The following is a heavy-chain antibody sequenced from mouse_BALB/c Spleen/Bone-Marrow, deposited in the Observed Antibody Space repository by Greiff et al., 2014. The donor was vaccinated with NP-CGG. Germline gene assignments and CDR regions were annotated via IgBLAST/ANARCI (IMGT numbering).Heavy chain of an antibody. D-gene: IGHD3-3*01. CDR2: ISDGGSYT. Sequence: EVQVVKSGGGLVKPGGSLKLSCAASGFTFSDYYMYWVRQTPEKRLEWVATISDGGSYTYYPDSVKGRFTISRDNAKNNLYLQMSSLKSEDTAMYYCGRAWFAYWGQGTLVTVSA. V-gene: IGHV5-4*02. CDR1: GFTFSDYY. J-gene: IGHJ3*01. CDR3: GRAWFAY.